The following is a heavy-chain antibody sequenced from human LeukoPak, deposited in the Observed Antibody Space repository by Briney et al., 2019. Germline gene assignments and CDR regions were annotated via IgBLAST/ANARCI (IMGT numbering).Heavy chain of an antibody. D-gene: IGHD5-12*01. V-gene: IGHV3-48*03. CDR1: GFTFSSYE. J-gene: IGHJ4*02. CDR2: ISSSGSTI. CDR3: AREVSGYDFGY. Sequence: PGGSLRLSCAASGFTFSSYEMNWVRQAPGKGLEWVSYISSSGSTIYYADSVRGRFTISRDNAKNSLYLQMNSLRAEDTAGYYCAREVSGYDFGYWGQGTLVTVSS.